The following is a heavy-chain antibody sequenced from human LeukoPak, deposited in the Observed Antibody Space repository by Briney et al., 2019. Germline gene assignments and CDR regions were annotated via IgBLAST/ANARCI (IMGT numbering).Heavy chain of an antibody. D-gene: IGHD2-15*01. CDR3: ARGPYCSGGTCYSLGEFDP. V-gene: IGHV3-23*01. CDR2: TSATDGTI. CDR1: GFTLSSYA. J-gene: IGHJ5*02. Sequence: QPGGSLRLSCAASGFTLSSYAMSWVRQAPGKGLEWVSGTSATDGTIHYADSVKGRFTISRDNSKNTLYLQMNSLRAEDTAVFYCARGPYCSGGTCYSLGEFDPWGQGTLVTVSS.